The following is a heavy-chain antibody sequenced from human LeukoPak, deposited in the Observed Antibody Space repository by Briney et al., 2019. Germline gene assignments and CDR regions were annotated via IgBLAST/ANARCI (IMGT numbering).Heavy chain of an antibody. J-gene: IGHJ4*02. D-gene: IGHD6-13*01. V-gene: IGHV4-59*01. CDR2: IYHSGST. CDR3: ARVEGAAAGSFDY. Sequence: SETLSLTCTVSGGSISSYYWSWIRQPPGKGLEWIGYIYHSGSTNYNPSLKSRVTISVDTSKNQFSLKLSSVTAADTAVYYCARVEGAAAGSFDYWGQGTLVTVSS. CDR1: GGSISSYY.